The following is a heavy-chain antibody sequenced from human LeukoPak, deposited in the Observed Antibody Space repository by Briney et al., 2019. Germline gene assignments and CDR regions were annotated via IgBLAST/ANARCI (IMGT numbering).Heavy chain of an antibody. J-gene: IGHJ4*02. Sequence: SETLSLTCTVSGGSISSYYWSWIRQPPGKGLEWIGYIYYSGSTNYNPSLKSRVTISVKTSKNQFSLKLSSVTAADTAVYYCARPSRGGSGSYHYWGQGTLVTVSS. V-gene: IGHV4-59*01. D-gene: IGHD3-10*01. CDR1: GGSISSYY. CDR3: ARPSRGGSGSYHY. CDR2: IYYSGST.